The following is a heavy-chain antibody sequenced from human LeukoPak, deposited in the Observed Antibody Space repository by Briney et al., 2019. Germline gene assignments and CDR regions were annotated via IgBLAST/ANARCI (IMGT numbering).Heavy chain of an antibody. V-gene: IGHV4-59*08. J-gene: IGHJ5*02. Sequence: SETLSLTCTVSGGSISSYYWSWIRQPPGKGLEWIGYIYYSGSTNYNPSLKSRVTISVDTSKNQFSLKLSSVTAADTAVYYCARYSGCYYEGERNWFDPWGQGTLVTVSS. CDR2: IYYSGST. CDR3: ARYSGCYYEGERNWFDP. D-gene: IGHD3-22*01. CDR1: GGSISSYY.